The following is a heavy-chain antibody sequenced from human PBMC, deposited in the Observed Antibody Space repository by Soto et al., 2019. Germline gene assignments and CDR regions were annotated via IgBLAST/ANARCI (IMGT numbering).Heavy chain of an antibody. CDR2: ISAYNGNT. D-gene: IGHD2-2*02. CDR3: ARDSSLDCSSTSCYKRYYYGMDV. Sequence: ASVKVSCKASGYTFTSYGISWVRQAPGQGLEWMGWISAYNGNTNYAQKLQGRVTMTTDTSTSTAYMELRSLRSDDTAVYYCARDSSLDCSSTSCYKRYYYGMDVWGQGSTVTAP. J-gene: IGHJ6*02. CDR1: GYTFTSYG. V-gene: IGHV1-18*01.